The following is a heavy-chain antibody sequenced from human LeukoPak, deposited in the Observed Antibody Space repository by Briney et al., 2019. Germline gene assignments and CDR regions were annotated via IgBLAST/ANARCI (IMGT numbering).Heavy chain of an antibody. Sequence: PSETLSLTCAVYGGSFSGYYWSWIRQPPGKGLEWIGEINHSGSTNYNPSLKSRVTISVDTSKNQFSLKLSSVTAADTAAYYCASGYSSSYGYWGQGTLVTVSS. CDR2: INHSGST. J-gene: IGHJ4*02. V-gene: IGHV4-34*01. CDR1: GGSFSGYY. CDR3: ASGYSSSYGY. D-gene: IGHD6-13*01.